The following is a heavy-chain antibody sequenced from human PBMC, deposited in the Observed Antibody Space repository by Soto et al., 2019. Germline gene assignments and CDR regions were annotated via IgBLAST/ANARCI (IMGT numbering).Heavy chain of an antibody. Sequence: SETLSLTCAVYGGSFSGYYWSWIRQPPGKGLEWIGEINHSGSTNYNPSLKSRVTISVDTSKNQFSLKLSSVTAADTAVYYCARGLTADIRAYYYYGMDVWGQGTTVTVSS. D-gene: IGHD2-2*01. CDR3: ARGLTADIRAYYYYGMDV. CDR1: GGSFSGYY. CDR2: INHSGST. V-gene: IGHV4-34*01. J-gene: IGHJ6*02.